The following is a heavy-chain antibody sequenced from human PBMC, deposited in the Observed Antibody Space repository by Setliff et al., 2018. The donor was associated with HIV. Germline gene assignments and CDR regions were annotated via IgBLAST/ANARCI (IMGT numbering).Heavy chain of an antibody. CDR3: TRHRGCFDY. CDR1: GFSNSA. D-gene: IGHD1-26*01. V-gene: IGHV3-73*01. Sequence: GASLKISCAASGFSNSALHWVRQAPGNGLEWVGRIRSKANNYATEYGAWVKGRFIISRDDSKTMAYLQMNSLRTEDTAIYYCTRHRGCFDYWGLGTLVTVSS. J-gene: IGHJ4*02. CDR2: IRSKANNYAT.